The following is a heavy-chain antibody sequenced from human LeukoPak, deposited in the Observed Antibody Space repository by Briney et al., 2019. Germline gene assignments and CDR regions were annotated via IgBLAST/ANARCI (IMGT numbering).Heavy chain of an antibody. Sequence: MPGGSLRLSCAASGFTFSAYHMNWVRQAPGKGLEWVSSISTSSNYIYYADSVKGRFTISRDNAKNSLYLQMNSLRAEDTAVYYCAREVAGNDYWGQGTLVTVSS. V-gene: IGHV3-21*01. D-gene: IGHD2-15*01. CDR2: ISTSSNYI. CDR3: AREVAGNDY. CDR1: GFTFSAYH. J-gene: IGHJ4*02.